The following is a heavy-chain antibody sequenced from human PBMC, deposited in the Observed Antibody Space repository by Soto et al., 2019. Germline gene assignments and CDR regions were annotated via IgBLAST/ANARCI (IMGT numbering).Heavy chain of an antibody. CDR3: TLRQDSSRGPIY. CDR2: GG. V-gene: IGHV2-5*01. CDR1: GFSLSTSGRT. D-gene: IGHD6-13*01. J-gene: IGHJ4*02. Sequence: QITLKESGPTLVKPTETLTLTCSVSGFSLSTSGRTLGWIRQPPGKAPEWLALGGQYSPSLQSRVTFTKDTSKNQVVLKLTDMDPADTATYYCTLRQDSSRGPIYWGQGILVTVSS.